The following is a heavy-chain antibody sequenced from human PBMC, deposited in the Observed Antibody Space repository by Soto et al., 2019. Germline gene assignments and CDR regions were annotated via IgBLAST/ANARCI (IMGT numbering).Heavy chain of an antibody. Sequence: SQTLSLTCAISGDSVSSNSAAWNWTRQSPSRGLEWLGRTYYRSKWYNDYAVSVKSRITINPDTSKNQFSLQLNSVTPEDTAVYYCARDRDGYNYYYYYYGMDVWGQGTTVTVSS. CDR3: ARDRDGYNYYYYYYGMDV. V-gene: IGHV6-1*01. CDR2: TYYRSKWYN. D-gene: IGHD5-12*01. CDR1: GDSVSSNSAA. J-gene: IGHJ6*02.